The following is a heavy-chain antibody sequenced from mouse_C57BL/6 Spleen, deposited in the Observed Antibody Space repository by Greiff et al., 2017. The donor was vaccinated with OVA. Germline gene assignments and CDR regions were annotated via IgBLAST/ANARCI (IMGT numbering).Heavy chain of an antibody. V-gene: IGHV1-5*01. CDR3: TVVTTVRVFDY. D-gene: IGHD2-2*01. J-gene: IGHJ2*01. CDR1: GYTFTSYW. Sequence: EVQLQQSGTVLARPGASVKMSCKTSGYTFTSYWLHWVKQRPGQGLEWIGAIYPGNSDTSYNQKFKGKAKLTAVTSASTAYMELSSLTNEDSAVYYCTVVTTVRVFDYWGQGTTLTVSS. CDR2: IYPGNSDT.